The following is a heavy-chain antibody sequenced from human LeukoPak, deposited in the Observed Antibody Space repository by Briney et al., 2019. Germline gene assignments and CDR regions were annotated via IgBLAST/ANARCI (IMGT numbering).Heavy chain of an antibody. CDR1: GFTFSSYG. D-gene: IGHD1-26*01. J-gene: IGHJ4*02. CDR3: ARMPVVGATDY. V-gene: IGHV3-21*01. CDR2: ISSSSSYI. Sequence: GGSLRLSCAASGFTFSSYGMHWVRQAPGKGLEWVSSISSSSSYIYYADSVKGRFTISRDNAKNSLYLQMNSLRAEDTAVYYCARMPVVGATDYWGQGTLVTVSS.